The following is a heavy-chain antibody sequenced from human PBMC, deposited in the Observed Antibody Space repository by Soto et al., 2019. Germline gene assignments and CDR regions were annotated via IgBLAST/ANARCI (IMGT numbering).Heavy chain of an antibody. CDR2: IIPIFGTA. D-gene: IGHD3-10*01. V-gene: IGHV1-69*13. J-gene: IGHJ6*02. CDR3: ARGARRFGELLFPMYHYYGMDV. CDR1: GGTFSSYA. Sequence: GASVKVSCKASGGTFSSYAISWVGQARGQGREWMGGIIPIFGTANYAQKFQGRVTITADESTSTAYMELSSLRSEDTAVYYCARGARRFGELLFPMYHYYGMDVWGQGTTVTVSS.